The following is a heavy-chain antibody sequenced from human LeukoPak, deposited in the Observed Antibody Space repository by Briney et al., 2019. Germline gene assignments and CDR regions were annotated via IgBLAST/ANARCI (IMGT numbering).Heavy chain of an antibody. CDR2: INHSGST. CDR1: GGSFSGYY. D-gene: IGHD3-10*01. J-gene: IGHJ6*03. V-gene: IGHV4-34*01. Sequence: SETLSLTCAVYGGSFSGYYWSWIRQPPGKGLEWIGEINHSGSTDYNPSLKSRVTISVDTSKNQFSLKLSSVTAADTAVYYCARLGPTYGSGSYYIPYYYYYYMDVWGKGTPVTISS. CDR3: ARLGPTYGSGSYYIPYYYYYYMDV.